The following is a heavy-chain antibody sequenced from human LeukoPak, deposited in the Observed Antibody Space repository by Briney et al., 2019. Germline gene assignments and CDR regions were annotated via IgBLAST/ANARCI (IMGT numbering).Heavy chain of an antibody. V-gene: IGHV4-4*07. CDR2: IYTSGST. CDR3: AKVCYDILTSYYPFDY. Sequence: SETLSLTCTVSGGSISSYYWSWIRQPAGKGLEWIGRIYTSGSTNYNPSLKSRVTMSVDTSKNQFSLKLSSVTAADTAVYYCAKVCYDILTSYYPFDYWGQGTLVTVSS. J-gene: IGHJ4*02. CDR1: GGSISSYY. D-gene: IGHD3-9*01.